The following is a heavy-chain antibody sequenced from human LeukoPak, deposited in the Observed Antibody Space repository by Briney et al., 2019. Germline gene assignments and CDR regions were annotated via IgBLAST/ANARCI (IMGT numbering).Heavy chain of an antibody. CDR1: GYTFTGYY. CDR3: ARNDWNDPWFDP. D-gene: IGHD1-1*01. CDR2: LNPKSGGT. Sequence: ASVKVSCKASGYTFTGYYIHRVRQAPGQGLEWMGWLNPKSGGTNYAQNFQGRVTMTRDTIINTAYMELSRLRSDDTAVYYCARNDWNDPWFDPWGQGTLVTVSS. J-gene: IGHJ5*02. V-gene: IGHV1-2*02.